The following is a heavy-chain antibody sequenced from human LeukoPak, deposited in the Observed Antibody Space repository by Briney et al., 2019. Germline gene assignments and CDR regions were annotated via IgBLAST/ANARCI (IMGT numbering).Heavy chain of an antibody. CDR1: GYSFTSYW. V-gene: IGHV5-10-1*01. D-gene: IGHD3-10*01. J-gene: IGHJ6*02. CDR2: IDPSDSYT. Sequence: PGESLRISCKGSGYSFTSYWISWVRQMPGKGLEWMGRIDPSDSYTNYSPSFQGHVTISADKSISTAYLQWSSLKASDTAMYYCTTTHGSGSTPGYYYYGMDVWGQGTTVTVSS. CDR3: TTTHGSGSTPGYYYYGMDV.